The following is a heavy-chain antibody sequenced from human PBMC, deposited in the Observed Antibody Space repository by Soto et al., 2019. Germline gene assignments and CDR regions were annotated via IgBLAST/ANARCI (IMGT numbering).Heavy chain of an antibody. CDR1: GYTFNRYF. J-gene: IGHJ4*02. Sequence: ASVKVSCKASGYTFNRYFMHWVRQAPGQGLEWMGMINPGGGITRYGQRFKGRLTMTRDTSTSTVYMELSSLRSEDTAVYYCAKTLRGGSYTDGVFDFWGQGTLVTVSS. CDR2: INPGGGIT. V-gene: IGHV1-46*02. CDR3: AKTLRGGSYTDGVFDF. D-gene: IGHD1-26*01.